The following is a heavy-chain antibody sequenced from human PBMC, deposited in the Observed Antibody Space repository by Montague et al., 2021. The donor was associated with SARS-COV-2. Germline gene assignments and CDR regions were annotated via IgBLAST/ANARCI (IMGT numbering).Heavy chain of an antibody. Sequence: SETLSLTCTVSGGSISSSSYYWGWIRQPPGKGLEWIGSIYYSGSTYHNPSPKSRVTISVDTSKNQFSLKLSSVTAADTAVYYCARDTRITMIVAVQGYGMDVWGQGTTVTVSS. V-gene: IGHV4-39*07. CDR1: GGSISSSSYY. CDR2: IYYSGST. CDR3: ARDTRITMIVAVQGYGMDV. D-gene: IGHD3-22*01. J-gene: IGHJ6*02.